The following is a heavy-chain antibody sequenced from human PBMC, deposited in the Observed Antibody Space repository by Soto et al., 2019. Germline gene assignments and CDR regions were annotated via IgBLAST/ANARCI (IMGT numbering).Heavy chain of an antibody. J-gene: IGHJ4*02. V-gene: IGHV4-59*01. CDR2: NYYSGGT. CDR3: ARDRNRHFDY. Sequence: QVQLQESGPGLVKPSETLSLTCTVSGGSISSYYWSWIRQPPGKGLEWIGYNYYSGGTNYTPSLKSRVTISVDTSKNQFSLMLSSVTAADTAVYYCARDRNRHFDYWGQGPLVTVSS. CDR1: GGSISSYY.